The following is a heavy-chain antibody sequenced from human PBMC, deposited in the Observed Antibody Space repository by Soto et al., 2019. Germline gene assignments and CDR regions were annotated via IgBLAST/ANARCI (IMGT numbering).Heavy chain of an antibody. J-gene: IGHJ3*02. Sequence: PGGSLRLSCAASGFTFSDHYMDWVRQAPGKGLEWVGRTRNKANSYTTEYAASVKGRFTISRDDSKNSLYLQMNSLKTEDTAVYYCVYSGRYSEETAFDIWGQGTTVTGSS. V-gene: IGHV3-72*01. CDR1: GFTFSDHY. D-gene: IGHD1-26*01. CDR2: TRNKANSYTT. CDR3: VYSGRYSEETAFDI.